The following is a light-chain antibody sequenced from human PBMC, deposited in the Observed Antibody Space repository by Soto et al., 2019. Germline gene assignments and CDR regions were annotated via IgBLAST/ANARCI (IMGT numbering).Light chain of an antibody. J-gene: IGKJ4*01. CDR3: QQYNTWPLT. CDR2: GAS. V-gene: IGKV3-15*01. Sequence: EIVMTQSPATLSVSPGDRVTLSCRASQSVRSNSAWYQQKPGQVPRLLIYGASTRATGIPARFSGSGYETEFTLTISSLQSEDFAVYYCQQYNTWPLTFGGGTKVDIK. CDR1: QSVRSN.